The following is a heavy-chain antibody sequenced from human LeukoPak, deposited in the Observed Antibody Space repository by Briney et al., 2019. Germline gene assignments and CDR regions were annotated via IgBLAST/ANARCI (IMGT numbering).Heavy chain of an antibody. CDR1: GFTFSDYY. CDR2: VSSSSSHT. J-gene: IGHJ5*02. V-gene: IGHV3-11*05. CDR3: ARDSSIAAASNWFDP. Sequence: AGGSLRLSCAAAGFTFSDYYMSWVRQAPGKGLXXXXXVSSSSSHTNYADSVKGRFTISRDNAKNSPYLQMNSLRAEDTAVYYCARDSSIAAASNWFDPGGQGTLVTVSS. D-gene: IGHD6-13*01.